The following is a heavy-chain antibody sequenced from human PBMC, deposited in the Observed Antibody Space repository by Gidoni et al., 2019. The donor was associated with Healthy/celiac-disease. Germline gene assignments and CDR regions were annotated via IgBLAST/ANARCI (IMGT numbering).Heavy chain of an antibody. CDR1: GGSISSSSYY. CDR2: IYYSGST. Sequence: QLQLQESGPGLVKPSETLSLTCTVSGGSISSSSYYWGWIRQPPGKGLEWIGSIYYSGSTYYNPSLKSRVTISVDTSKNQFSLKLSSVTAADTAVYYCARQVGHAWPLTWGQGTLVTVSS. D-gene: IGHD2-8*02. CDR3: ARQVGHAWPLT. V-gene: IGHV4-39*01. J-gene: IGHJ5*02.